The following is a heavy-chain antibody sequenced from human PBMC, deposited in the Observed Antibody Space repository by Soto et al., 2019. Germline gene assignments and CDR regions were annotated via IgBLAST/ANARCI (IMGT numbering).Heavy chain of an antibody. D-gene: IGHD2-15*01. CDR1: GFTFSSYG. V-gene: IGHV3-30*18. Sequence: QVQLVESGGGVVQPGRSLRLSCAASGFTFSSYGMHLFRQAPGTGLEWVAVISYDGINKYYADSVKGRFTISRDNSKNTLYLQMNSLRAEDTDVYYCAKAKGVVVAASNYYYYWMDVWGQGTTVTVSS. CDR2: ISYDGINK. CDR3: AKAKGVVVAASNYYYYWMDV. J-gene: IGHJ6*02.